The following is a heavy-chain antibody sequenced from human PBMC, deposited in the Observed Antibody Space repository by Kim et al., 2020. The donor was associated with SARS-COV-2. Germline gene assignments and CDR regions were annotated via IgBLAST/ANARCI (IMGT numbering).Heavy chain of an antibody. D-gene: IGHD3-16*01. V-gene: IGHV3-7*03. CDR2: IKHDGSER. J-gene: IGHJ3*02. Sequence: GGSLRLSCEGSGFRFSSFWMNWVRQAPGKGLEWVANIKHDGSERHYIDSVKGRFTISRDNANDSVFLHMNSLRVDDTAIYYCTKERLAVRGDDAFDTWGRGTRVSVSS. CDR3: TKERLAVRGDDAFDT. CDR1: GFRFSSFW.